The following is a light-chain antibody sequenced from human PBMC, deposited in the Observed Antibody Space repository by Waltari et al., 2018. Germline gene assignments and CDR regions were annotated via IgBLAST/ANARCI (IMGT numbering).Light chain of an antibody. CDR2: DAS. CDR1: QSVSRA. J-gene: IGKJ1*01. CDR3: QHYVRLPAT. Sequence: EIVLTQSPGTLSLSPGERATLSCWASQSVSRALAWYQQKPGQAPRLLIYDASSRATGIPDRFSGSGSGTDFSLTISRLEPEDLAVYYCQHYVRLPATFGQGTKVDIK. V-gene: IGKV3-20*01.